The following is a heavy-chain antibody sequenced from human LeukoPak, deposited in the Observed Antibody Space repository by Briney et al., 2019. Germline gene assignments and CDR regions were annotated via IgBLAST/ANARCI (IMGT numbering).Heavy chain of an antibody. CDR1: GFTFSSYA. V-gene: IGHV3-23*01. CDR2: ISAGDINT. J-gene: IGHJ6*02. D-gene: IGHD6-6*01. Sequence: GGSLRLSCAASGFTFSSYAMSWVRQAPGKGLEWVSAISAGDINTYYADSVKGRFTISRDNSKNTLYLQMNSLRAEDTAVYYCVRRSIATNYGMDVWGQGTTVTVSS. CDR3: VRRSIATNYGMDV.